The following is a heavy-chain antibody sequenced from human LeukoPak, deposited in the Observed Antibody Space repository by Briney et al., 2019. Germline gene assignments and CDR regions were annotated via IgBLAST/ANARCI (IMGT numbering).Heavy chain of an antibody. V-gene: IGHV3-7*03. Sequence: GGSLRLSCAASGFTLSSYWMIWVRQAPGKGLEWVANIKQDGSEISYVDSVKGRFTISRDNAKNSLYLQMNSLRAEDTAVYYCVRGNPFGGYWGQGTLVTVSS. CDR2: IKQDGSEI. CDR3: VRGNPFGGY. J-gene: IGHJ4*02. D-gene: IGHD2-15*01. CDR1: GFTLSSYW.